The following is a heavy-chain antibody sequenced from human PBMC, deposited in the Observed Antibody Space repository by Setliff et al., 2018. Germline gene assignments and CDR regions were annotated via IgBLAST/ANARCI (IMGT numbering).Heavy chain of an antibody. Sequence: ASVKVSCKASGGTFSSYAISWVRQAPGQGLEWMGWMNPNSGNTGYAQKFQGRVTMTRNTSISTAYMELSSLRSEDTAVYYCARDSIAVAGTNPWGQGTLVTVSS. D-gene: IGHD6-19*01. CDR2: MNPNSGNT. V-gene: IGHV1-8*02. CDR1: GGTFSSYA. J-gene: IGHJ5*02. CDR3: ARDSIAVAGTNP.